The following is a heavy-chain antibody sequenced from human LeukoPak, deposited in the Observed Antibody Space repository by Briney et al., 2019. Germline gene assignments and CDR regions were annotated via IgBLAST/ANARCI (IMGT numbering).Heavy chain of an antibody. Sequence: PSETLSLTCTVSGGSISSTSYYWGWIRQPPGKGLEWLGNIYYSGTTYYNPSLKSRVTISVETSKNQFSLKLTSVTAADTAVYYCAIYSTSSGWFDPWGQGTLVTVSS. J-gene: IGHJ5*02. V-gene: IGHV4-39*01. CDR1: GGSISSTSYY. CDR2: IYYSGTT. D-gene: IGHD6-6*01. CDR3: AIYSTSSGWFDP.